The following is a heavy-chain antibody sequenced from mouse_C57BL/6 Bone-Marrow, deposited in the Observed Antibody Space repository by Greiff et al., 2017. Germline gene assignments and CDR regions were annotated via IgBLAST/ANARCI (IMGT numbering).Heavy chain of an antibody. V-gene: IGHV5-17*01. CDR2: ISSGSSTI. CDR1: GFTFSDYG. J-gene: IGHJ2*01. CDR3: ARFPFFDY. Sequence: EVQVVESGGGLVKPGGSLKLSCAASGFTFSDYGMHWVRQAPEQGLEWVAYISSGSSTIYYADTVKGRFTISRDNAKNTLFLQMTSLRSEDTAMYYCARFPFFDYWGQGTTLTVSS.